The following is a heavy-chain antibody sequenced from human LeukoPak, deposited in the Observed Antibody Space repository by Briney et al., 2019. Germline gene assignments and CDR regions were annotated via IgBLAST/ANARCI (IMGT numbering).Heavy chain of an antibody. J-gene: IGHJ4*02. CDR2: IIPIFGTA. Sequence: SVKVSCKASGGTFSSYAISWVRQAPGQGLEWMGGIIPIFGTANYAQKFQGRVTITRNTSISTAYMELSSLRSEDTAVYYCARGEQSAAPPFDYWGQGTLVTVSS. V-gene: IGHV1-69*05. D-gene: IGHD6-6*01. CDR3: ARGEQSAAPPFDY. CDR1: GGTFSSYA.